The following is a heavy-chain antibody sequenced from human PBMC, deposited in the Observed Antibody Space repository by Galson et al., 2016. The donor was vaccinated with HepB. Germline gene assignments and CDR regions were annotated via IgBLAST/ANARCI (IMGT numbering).Heavy chain of an antibody. CDR1: GHSFSDYA. J-gene: IGHJ4*02. V-gene: IGHV3-30*18. CDR3: VKDRYGDLYYFDY. CDR2: VSYDGSDK. Sequence: SLRLSCAASGHSFSDYAMHWVRQAPGKGLEWVAVVSYDGSDKYYADSVRGRFSISRDNSKNTLSLQMSSLGAEDTAVYYCVKDRYGDLYYFDYWGQATLVTVSS. D-gene: IGHD4-17*01.